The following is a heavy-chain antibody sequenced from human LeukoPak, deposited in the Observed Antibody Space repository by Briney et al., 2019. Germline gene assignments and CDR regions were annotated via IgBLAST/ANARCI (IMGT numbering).Heavy chain of an antibody. CDR2: ISPSGGTT. CDR3: ARDGGLMAWFGDIRPRYMDV. J-gene: IGHJ6*03. V-gene: IGHV1-46*01. D-gene: IGHD3-10*01. CDR1: GYTFASFY. Sequence: ASVKVSCKASGYTFASFYMHWVRQAPGQGLEWMGIISPSGGTTNYAQKFQGRITMTRDMSTSTVYMELSSLRFEDTAVYYCARDGGLMAWFGDIRPRYMDVWGKGTTVTVSS.